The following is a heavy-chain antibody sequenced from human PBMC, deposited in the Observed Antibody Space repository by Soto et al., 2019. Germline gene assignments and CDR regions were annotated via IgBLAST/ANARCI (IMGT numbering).Heavy chain of an antibody. V-gene: IGHV4-59*01. CDR3: ARASGYSISRATYAI. J-gene: IGHJ3*02. CDR1: GDSISSYY. Sequence: QLQLQESGPGLVKPSETLSLACAVSGDSISSYYWSWIRQPPGKGLEWIGYIFYTGTTNYNPSLNSRVTISIDTSKKYISLKLRSVTAANTAIYYYARASGYSISRATYAIWGKGTMVTVSS. CDR2: IFYTGTT. D-gene: IGHD6-13*01.